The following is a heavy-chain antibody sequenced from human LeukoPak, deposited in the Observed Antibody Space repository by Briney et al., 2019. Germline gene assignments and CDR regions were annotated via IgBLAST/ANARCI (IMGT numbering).Heavy chain of an antibody. CDR3: ARDNSMVRGVILAFDI. Sequence: NPSETLSLTCAVYSGSFSGYYWSWIRQPPGKGLEWIGEINHSGSTNYNPSLKSRVTISVDTSKNQFSLKLSSVTAADTAVYYCARDNSMVRGVILAFDIWGQGTTVTVSS. D-gene: IGHD3-10*01. CDR1: SGSFSGYY. J-gene: IGHJ3*02. V-gene: IGHV4-34*01. CDR2: INHSGST.